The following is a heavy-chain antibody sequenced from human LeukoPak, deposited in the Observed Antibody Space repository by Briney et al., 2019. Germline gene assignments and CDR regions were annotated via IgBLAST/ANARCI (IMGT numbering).Heavy chain of an antibody. V-gene: IGHV1-18*01. Sequence: GASGKVSCKAAGYDFTIVGITWVRRAPGQGLEWMGWISPYNGNTRYAQKFQGRVAMTTDTSTTTAYMELRCLRFNDTAVYYCARAGSGSGWYFDYWGQGTLVTVSS. D-gene: IGHD6-19*01. CDR1: GYDFTIVG. J-gene: IGHJ4*02. CDR2: ISPYNGNT. CDR3: ARAGSGSGWYFDY.